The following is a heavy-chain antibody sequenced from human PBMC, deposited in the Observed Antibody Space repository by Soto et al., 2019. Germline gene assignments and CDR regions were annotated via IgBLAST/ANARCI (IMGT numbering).Heavy chain of an antibody. Sequence: ASVKVSCKASGYTFTVYYMHWVLQSPGQGLEWMGWINPNSGGTNYAQKFQGWVTMTRDTSISTAYMELSRLRSDDTAVYYCARDFDYGDYNWFDPWGQGTLVTVSS. CDR3: ARDFDYGDYNWFDP. D-gene: IGHD4-17*01. CDR1: GYTFTVYY. CDR2: INPNSGGT. J-gene: IGHJ5*02. V-gene: IGHV1-2*04.